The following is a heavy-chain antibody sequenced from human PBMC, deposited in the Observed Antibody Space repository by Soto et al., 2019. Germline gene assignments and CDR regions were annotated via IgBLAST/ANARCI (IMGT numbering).Heavy chain of an antibody. CDR1: GYTFTSHD. V-gene: IGHV1-8*01. Sequence: QVQLVQSGTEVKTPGASVKVSCKASGYTFTSHDINWVRQATGQGLEWMGWVNPYNGKTAYAQTFQGRVTMTWNATTGTVYLELSSLRSEDTAMYYCARVSSIAARRSFDSWGQGTLVTVSS. CDR3: ARVSSIAARRSFDS. J-gene: IGHJ4*02. CDR2: VNPYNGKT. D-gene: IGHD6-6*01.